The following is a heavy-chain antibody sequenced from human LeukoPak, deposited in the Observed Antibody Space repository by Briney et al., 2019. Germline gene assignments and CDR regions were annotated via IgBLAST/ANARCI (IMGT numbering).Heavy chain of an antibody. J-gene: IGHJ4*02. D-gene: IGHD4-23*01. Sequence: SQTLSLTCTVSGGSISSGDYYWSWIRQPPGKGLEWIGYIYYSGSTYYNPSLKSRVTISVDTSKNQFSLKLSSVTAADTAVYYCARDNVVTPYFDYWGQGTLVTVSS. CDR1: GGSISSGDYY. CDR3: ARDNVVTPYFDY. CDR2: IYYSGST. V-gene: IGHV4-30-4*01.